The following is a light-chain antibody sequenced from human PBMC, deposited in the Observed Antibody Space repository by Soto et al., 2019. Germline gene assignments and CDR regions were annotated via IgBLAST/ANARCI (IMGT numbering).Light chain of an antibody. V-gene: IGKV1-6*01. CDR3: LQDFTYPLT. CDR1: QDIRNE. Sequence: AIQMTQSPSSLSASVGERVTITCRASQDIRNELAWYQQKPVKAPNILIYAVSNLQSGVPSRFSGSGSRTDFTLTISSLQPEDFATYYGLQDFTYPLTFGGGTKVASK. CDR2: AVS. J-gene: IGKJ4*01.